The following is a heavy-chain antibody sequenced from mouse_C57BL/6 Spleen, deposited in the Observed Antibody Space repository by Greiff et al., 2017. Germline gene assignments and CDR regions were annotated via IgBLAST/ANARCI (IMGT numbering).Heavy chain of an antibody. CDR3: ARRSYYGNYLAFDY. CDR2: IDPSDSET. V-gene: IGHV1-52*01. D-gene: IGHD2-1*01. J-gene: IGHJ2*01. Sequence: VQLQQPGAELVRPGSSVKLSCKASGYTFTSYWMHWVKQRPIQGLEWIGNIDPSDSETHYNQKFKDKATLTVDKSSSTAYMQRSSLTSEDSAVYYCARRSYYGNYLAFDYWGQGTTLTVSS. CDR1: GYTFTSYW.